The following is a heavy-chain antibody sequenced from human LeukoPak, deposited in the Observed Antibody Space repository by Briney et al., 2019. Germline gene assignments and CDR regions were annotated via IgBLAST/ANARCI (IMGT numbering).Heavy chain of an antibody. Sequence: GGSLRLSCAASGFTFSSYAMSWVRQAPGKGLEWVSAISGSGGSTYYADSVKGRFTISRDNSKNTLYLQMNSLRAEDTAVYYCAKDFEHCSSTSCYSDYWGQGTLVTVSS. CDR3: AKDFEHCSSTSCYSDY. J-gene: IGHJ4*02. CDR2: ISGSGGST. V-gene: IGHV3-23*01. D-gene: IGHD2-2*01. CDR1: GFTFSSYA.